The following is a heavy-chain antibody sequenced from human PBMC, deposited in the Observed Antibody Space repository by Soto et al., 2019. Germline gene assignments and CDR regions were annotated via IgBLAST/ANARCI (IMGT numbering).Heavy chain of an antibody. CDR1: GGSISSGGYY. J-gene: IGHJ4*02. CDR2: IYHSGST. Sequence: SETLSLTRTVSGGSISSGGYYWSWIRQHPGKGLEWIGYIYHSGSTYYNPSLKSRVTISVDRSKNQFSLKLSSVTAADTAVYYCAAGGGLPRYYWGQGTLVTVSS. V-gene: IGHV4-30-2*01. D-gene: IGHD5-12*01. CDR3: AAGGGLPRYY.